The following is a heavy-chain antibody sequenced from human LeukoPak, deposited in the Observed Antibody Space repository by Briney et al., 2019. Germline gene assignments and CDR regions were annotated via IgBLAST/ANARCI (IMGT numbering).Heavy chain of an antibody. CDR3: ARGGGPHYDAEVSPFDY. J-gene: IGHJ4*02. CDR1: GGSISSSNW. CDR2: IYHSGST. V-gene: IGHV4-4*02. D-gene: IGHD3-3*01. Sequence: SGTLSLTCAVSGGSISSSNWWSWVRQPPGKGLEWIGEIYHSGSTNYNPSLKSRVTISVDKSKNQFSLKLSSVTAADTAVYYCARGGGPHYDAEVSPFDYWGQGTLVTVSS.